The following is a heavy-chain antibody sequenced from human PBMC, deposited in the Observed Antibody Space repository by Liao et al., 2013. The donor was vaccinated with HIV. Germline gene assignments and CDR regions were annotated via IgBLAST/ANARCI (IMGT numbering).Heavy chain of an antibody. CDR1: GGSISSGSYY. V-gene: IGHV4-61*02. Sequence: QVQLQESGPGLVKPSQTLSLTCTVSGGSISSGSYYWSWIRQPAGKGLEWIGRIYTSGSTNYNPSLKSRVTMSVDTSKNQFSLKLSSVTAADTAVYYCARGGVVLPTGVLDAFDIWGQGTMVTVSS. D-gene: IGHD2-2*01. J-gene: IGHJ3*02. CDR2: IYTSGST. CDR3: ARGGVVLPTGVLDAFDI.